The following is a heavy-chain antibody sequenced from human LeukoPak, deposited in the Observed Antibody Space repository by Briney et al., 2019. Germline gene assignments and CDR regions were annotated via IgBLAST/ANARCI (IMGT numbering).Heavy chain of an antibody. CDR2: IDIDGTGT. Sequence: GGSLRLSCAASGFTFSSYWFHWVRQAPGKGLVWVSRIDIDGTGTSYADSVKGRFTISRDNAKNTVSLQMNSLKAEDTAVYYCGTVFDHWGPGILVTVSS. J-gene: IGHJ4*02. V-gene: IGHV3-74*01. CDR1: GFTFSSYW. CDR3: GTVFDH.